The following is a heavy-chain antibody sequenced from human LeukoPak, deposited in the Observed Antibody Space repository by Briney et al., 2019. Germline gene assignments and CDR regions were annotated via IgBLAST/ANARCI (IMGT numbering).Heavy chain of an antibody. V-gene: IGHV4-34*01. CDR1: GGSFSGYY. J-gene: IGHJ4*02. Sequence: SETLSLTCAVYGGSFSGYYWSWIRQPPGKGLEWIGEINHSGSTNYNPSLKSRVTISIDTSKNQFSLRLRSVTAADTAVYYCAGGDTYFNYWGQGTLVTVSS. D-gene: IGHD3-22*01. CDR3: AGGDTYFNY. CDR2: INHSGST.